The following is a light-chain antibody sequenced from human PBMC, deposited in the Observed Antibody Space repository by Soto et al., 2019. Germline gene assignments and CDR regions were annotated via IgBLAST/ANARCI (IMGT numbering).Light chain of an antibody. CDR3: AAWDNSMNGYV. CDR1: SSNIGSTR. J-gene: IGLJ1*01. V-gene: IGLV1-44*01. CDR2: SDN. Sequence: QSVLTRSPSASGTPGQRVAISCSGASSNIGSTRANWYRQLPGTAPKLLIYSDNQRPSGVPDRFSGSKSGTSASLAISGPQPEDEADYYCAAWDNSMNGYVFGTGTKLTVL.